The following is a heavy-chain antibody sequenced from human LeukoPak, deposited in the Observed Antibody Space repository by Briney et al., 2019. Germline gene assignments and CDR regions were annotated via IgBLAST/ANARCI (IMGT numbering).Heavy chain of an antibody. V-gene: IGHV4-39*07. Sequence: SETLSLTCSVSGGSISSNSYYWVWIRQPPGKGLEWIGTISYSGSTYYNPSLKSRVTISVDTSKNQSSLELSSVTAADTAIYYCARSDTYGGVIAFDAFDIWGQGTMVTVSS. D-gene: IGHD3-16*02. CDR2: ISYSGST. J-gene: IGHJ3*02. CDR1: GGSISSNSYY. CDR3: ARSDTYGGVIAFDAFDI.